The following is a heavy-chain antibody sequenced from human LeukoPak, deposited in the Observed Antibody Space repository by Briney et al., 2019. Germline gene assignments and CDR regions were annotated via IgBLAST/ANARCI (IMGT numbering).Heavy chain of an antibody. CDR3: ARNVGWERTPYYFDF. V-gene: IGHV3-7*01. CDR1: GFTFNTYW. D-gene: IGHD1-26*01. CDR2: IKHDGNEK. J-gene: IGHJ4*02. Sequence: GGSLRLSCAASGFTFNTYWMTWVRQAPGKGLEWVANIKHDGNEKKYVDSVKGRFTISRDNAKNSLYLQMNSLRAEDTAVYYCARNVGWERTPYYFDFWGQGTLVTVSS.